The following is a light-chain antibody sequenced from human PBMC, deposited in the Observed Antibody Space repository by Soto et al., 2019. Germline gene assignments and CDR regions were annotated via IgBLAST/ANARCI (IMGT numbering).Light chain of an antibody. V-gene: IGKV1-39*01. CDR3: QQSYSSLTWT. CDR1: QSIGTY. Sequence: DIQMTQSPSSLSASVGDRVTITCRASQSIGTYVNWYQQKPGKAPDLLIYAASSLQSGVPSRFSGSGSGTEFTLTISSLQREDFATYYCQQSYSSLTWTFGQGTKVDIK. J-gene: IGKJ1*01. CDR2: AAS.